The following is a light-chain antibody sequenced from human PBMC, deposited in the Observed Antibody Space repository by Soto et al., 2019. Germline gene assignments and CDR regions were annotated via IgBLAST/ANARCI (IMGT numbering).Light chain of an antibody. CDR3: QQYGSSST. Sequence: VSGGDVAIGGCRTSQSVSSSYLAWYQQKPGQAPRLLIYGASSRPTGIPDRFSGSGSGTDFTLPISRLEREDFAVYYCQQYGSSSTVGEGTRLEIK. V-gene: IGKV3-20*01. J-gene: IGKJ5*01. CDR2: GAS. CDR1: QSVSSSY.